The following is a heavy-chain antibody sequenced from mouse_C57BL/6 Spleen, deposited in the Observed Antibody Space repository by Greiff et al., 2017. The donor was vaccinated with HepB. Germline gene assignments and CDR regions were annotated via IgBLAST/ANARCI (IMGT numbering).Heavy chain of an antibody. CDR2: ISDGGSYT. CDR3: ARGAQILCPWFAY. J-gene: IGHJ3*01. V-gene: IGHV5-4*01. Sequence: EVQLQQSGGGLVKPGGSLKLSCAASGFTFSSYAMSWVRQTPEKRLEWVATISDGGSYTYYPDNVKGRFTISRDNAKNNLYLQMSHLKSEDTAMYYCARGAQILCPWFAYWGQGTLVTVSA. CDR1: GFTFSSYA.